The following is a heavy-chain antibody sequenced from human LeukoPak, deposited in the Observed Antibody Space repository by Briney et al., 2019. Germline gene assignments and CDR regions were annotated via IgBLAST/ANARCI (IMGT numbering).Heavy chain of an antibody. V-gene: IGHV4-59*01. D-gene: IGHD6-6*01. Sequence: SETLSLTCTVPGGSISSYYWSCIRQPPGKLLEWIGYIYYMGSTNYNPTLKSRVTISVDTSKNQFSLTLRSVTAADTAVYSCARGPGQLVRPPPRGCFDPWGQGNLVTVSS. CDR2: IYYMGST. CDR3: ARGPGQLVRPPPRGCFDP. J-gene: IGHJ5*02. CDR1: GGSISSYY.